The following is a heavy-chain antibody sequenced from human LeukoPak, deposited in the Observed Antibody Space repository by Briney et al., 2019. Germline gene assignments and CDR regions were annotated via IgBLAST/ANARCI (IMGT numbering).Heavy chain of an antibody. CDR3: ARRRYSGYDSGGMDV. CDR1: GGTFSSYA. V-gene: IGHV1-8*02. Sequence: ASVKVSCKASGGTFSSYAISWVRQAPGQGLEWMGWVNPNSGNTGYAQKFQGRVTMTRNTSISTAYMELSSLRSEDTAVYYCARRRYSGYDSGGMDVWGQGTTVTVSS. D-gene: IGHD5-12*01. J-gene: IGHJ6*02. CDR2: VNPNSGNT.